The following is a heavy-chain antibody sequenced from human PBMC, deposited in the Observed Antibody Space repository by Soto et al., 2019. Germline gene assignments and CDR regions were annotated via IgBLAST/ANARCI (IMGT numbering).Heavy chain of an antibody. CDR1: GFTFSSYG. CDR2: IWYDGSNK. J-gene: IGHJ4*02. Sequence: QVQLVESGGGVVQPGRSLRLSCAASGFTFSSYGMHWVRQAPGKGLEWVAVIWYDGSNKYYADSVKGRFTISRDNSKNTLYLQMNSLRAEDTAVYYCAGGDYGDGVDYWGQGTLVTVSS. CDR3: AGGDYGDGVDY. V-gene: IGHV3-33*01. D-gene: IGHD4-17*01.